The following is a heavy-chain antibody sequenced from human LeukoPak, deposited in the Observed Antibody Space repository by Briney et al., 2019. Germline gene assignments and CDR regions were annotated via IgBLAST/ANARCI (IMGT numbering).Heavy chain of an antibody. J-gene: IGHJ4*02. V-gene: IGHV3-23*01. CDR3: AKDLYSNYGPADY. Sequence: GGSLRLSCAASGFTFTSYSMSWVRQAPGKGLEWVSTINGGGVNTHYADSVGGRFTISRDNSKNTLFLQMNSLRDEDTAVYYCAKDLYSNYGPADYWGQGNLVTVSS. CDR1: GFTFTSYS. CDR2: INGGGVNT. D-gene: IGHD4-11*01.